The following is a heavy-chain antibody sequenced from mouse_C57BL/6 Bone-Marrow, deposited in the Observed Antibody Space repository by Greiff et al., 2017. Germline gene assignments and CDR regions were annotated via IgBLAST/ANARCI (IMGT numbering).Heavy chain of an antibody. V-gene: IGHV1-78*01. CDR3: ARRSWPYYYAMDY. J-gene: IGHJ4*01. CDR1: GYTFTDHT. Sequence: VKLMESDAELVKPGASVKISCKVSGYTFTDHTIHWMKQRPEQGLEWIGYIYPRDGSTKYNEKFKGKATLTADKSSSTAYMQLNSLTSEDSAVYFCARRSWPYYYAMDYWGQGTSVTVSS. CDR2: IYPRDGST.